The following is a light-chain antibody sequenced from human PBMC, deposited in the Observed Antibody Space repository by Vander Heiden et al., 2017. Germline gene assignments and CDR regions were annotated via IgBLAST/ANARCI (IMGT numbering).Light chain of an antibody. Sequence: IVMSHSPDSLAVSLGERATINCKSSQSFLYSSNNKNYLAWYQQKPGQPPKLLIYWASTRESGVPDRFSGSGYGTDFTLTISSRQAEDVAVYYCQQYDSTPPWTYGQGTKVEIK. J-gene: IGKJ1*01. CDR3: QQYDSTPPWT. V-gene: IGKV4-1*01. CDR1: QSFLYSSNNKNY. CDR2: WAS.